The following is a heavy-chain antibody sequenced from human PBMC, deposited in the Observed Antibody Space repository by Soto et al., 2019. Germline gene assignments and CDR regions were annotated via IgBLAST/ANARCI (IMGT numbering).Heavy chain of an antibody. J-gene: IGHJ6*02. CDR2: ISYDGSNK. D-gene: IGHD3-3*01. Sequence: QVPLVESGGGVVQPGRSLRLSCAASGFTFSSYGMHWVRQAPGKGLEWVAAISYDGSNKYYADSVKGRFTISRDNSKNTLYVQMNSLRAEDTAVYYCAKEVWSGPMDVWGQGTTVTVSS. V-gene: IGHV3-30*18. CDR1: GFTFSSYG. CDR3: AKEVWSGPMDV.